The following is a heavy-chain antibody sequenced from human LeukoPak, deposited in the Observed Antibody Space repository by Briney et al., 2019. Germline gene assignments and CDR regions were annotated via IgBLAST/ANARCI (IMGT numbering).Heavy chain of an antibody. D-gene: IGHD3-22*01. J-gene: IGHJ4*02. Sequence: GASVKVSRKVSGYTLTELSMHWVRQAPGKGLEWMGGFDPEDGETIYAQKFQGRVTMTEDTSTDTAYMELGSLRSEDTAVYYCATIPRHYYDSSGYYYFDYWGQGTLVTVSS. V-gene: IGHV1-24*01. CDR1: GYTLTELS. CDR2: FDPEDGET. CDR3: ATIPRHYYDSSGYYYFDY.